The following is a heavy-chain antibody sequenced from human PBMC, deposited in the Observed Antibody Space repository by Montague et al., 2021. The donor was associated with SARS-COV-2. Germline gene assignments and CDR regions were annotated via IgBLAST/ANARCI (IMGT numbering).Heavy chain of an antibody. J-gene: IGHJ4*02. D-gene: IGHD1-14*01. V-gene: IGHV4-39*01. Sequence: SETLSLTCTVYGGTISRRAYYLGSIRQPPWKGPEWMGYLYYSGSISSVPSLSSRVTISVDTSKNQCYQKLRSVTASDTDVYFCARVGRKQNYYFDYWGQGALVTVSS. CDR3: ARVGRKQNYYFDY. CDR2: LYYSGSI. CDR1: GGTISRRAYY.